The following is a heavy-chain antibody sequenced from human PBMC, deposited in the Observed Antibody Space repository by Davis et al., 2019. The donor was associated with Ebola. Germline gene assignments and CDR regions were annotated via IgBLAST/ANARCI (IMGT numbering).Heavy chain of an antibody. CDR2: IKQDGSEK. V-gene: IGHV3-7*01. CDR1: GFTFSRYW. Sequence: GGSLRLSCAASGFTFSRYWMSWVRQAPGKGLEWVANIKQDGSEKYYVDSVKGRFTISRDNSKNTLYLQMNSLRAEDTAVYSCAKAYGLSRYYYYGMDVWAKGTTVTVSS. J-gene: IGHJ6*04. D-gene: IGHD2-21*01. CDR3: AKAYGLSRYYYYGMDV.